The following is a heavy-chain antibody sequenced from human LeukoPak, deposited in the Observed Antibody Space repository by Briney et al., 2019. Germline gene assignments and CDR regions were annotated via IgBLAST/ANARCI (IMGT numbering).Heavy chain of an antibody. CDR3: ARLEQWELLWGNWFDP. J-gene: IGHJ5*02. V-gene: IGHV4-39*01. D-gene: IGHD1-26*01. CDR1: GGSISSSSYY. Sequence: SETLSLTCTVSGGSISSSSYYWGWIRQPPGKGLEWIGSIYYSGSTYYNPSLKSRVTISVDTSKNQFSLKLSSVTAADTAVYYCARLEQWELLWGNWFDPWGQGTLVTVSS. CDR2: IYYSGST.